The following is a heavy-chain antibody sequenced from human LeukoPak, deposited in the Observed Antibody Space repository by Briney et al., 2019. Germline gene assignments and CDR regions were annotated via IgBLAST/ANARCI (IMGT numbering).Heavy chain of an antibody. V-gene: IGHV4-4*07. Sequence: KPSETLSLTCTVSGGSITSYYWSWIRQSAGKGLEWIGRIYSRGSTNYNPSLKSRVTMSVDTSKNQSSLKLSSVTAADTAVYYCAREGDYDFWSGYQNWFDPWGQGTLVTVSS. CDR1: GGSITSYY. D-gene: IGHD3-3*01. CDR2: IYSRGST. CDR3: AREGDYDFWSGYQNWFDP. J-gene: IGHJ5*02.